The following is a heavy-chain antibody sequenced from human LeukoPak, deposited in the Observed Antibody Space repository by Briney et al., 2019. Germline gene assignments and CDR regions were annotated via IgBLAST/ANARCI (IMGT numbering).Heavy chain of an antibody. CDR3: AREGFRVDPDY. CDR1: GYSISSGYY. J-gene: IGHJ4*02. Sequence: SETLSLTCAVSGYSISSGYYWGWIRQPPGKGLEWIGSIYHSGSTYYNPSLKSRVTISVDTSKNQFSLKLSSVTAADTAVYYCAREGFRVDPDYWGQGTLVTVSS. CDR2: IYHSGST. V-gene: IGHV4-38-2*02.